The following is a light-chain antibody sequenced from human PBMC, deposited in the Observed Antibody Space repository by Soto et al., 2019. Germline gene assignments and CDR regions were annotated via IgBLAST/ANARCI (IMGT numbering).Light chain of an antibody. Sequence: QSALTQPSSVSGSPGQSITISYTGTSSDVGSYNLVSWYQQHPGKAPKLMIYEGSKRPSGVSNRFSGSKSGNTASLTISGLQAEDEADYYCCSYAGSSFYVFGTGTKVTVL. J-gene: IGLJ1*01. CDR3: CSYAGSSFYV. CDR2: EGS. CDR1: SSDVGSYNL. V-gene: IGLV2-23*01.